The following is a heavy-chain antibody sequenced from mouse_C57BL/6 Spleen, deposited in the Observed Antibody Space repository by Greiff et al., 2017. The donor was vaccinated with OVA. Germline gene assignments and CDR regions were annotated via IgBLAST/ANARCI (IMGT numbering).Heavy chain of an antibody. CDR1: GFTFSSYT. CDR3: ARLQNYYGSSPWFAY. Sequence: EVQLVESGGGLVKPGGSLKLSCAASGFTFSSYTMSWVRQTPEKRLEWVATISGGGGNTYYPDSVKGRFTISRDNAKNTLYLQMSSLRSEDTALYYCARLQNYYGSSPWFAYWGQGTLVTVSA. CDR2: ISGGGGNT. D-gene: IGHD1-1*01. V-gene: IGHV5-9*01. J-gene: IGHJ3*01.